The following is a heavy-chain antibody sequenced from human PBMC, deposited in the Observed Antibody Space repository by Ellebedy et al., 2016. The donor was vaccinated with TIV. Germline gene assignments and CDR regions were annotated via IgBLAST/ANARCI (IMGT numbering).Heavy chain of an antibody. CDR2: IYYNGRT. CDR3: ARLQGSGKAYAIDV. J-gene: IGHJ6*02. D-gene: IGHD3-10*01. CDR1: GAPMNNFY. Sequence: MPGGSLRLSCNVSGAPMNNFYWTWIRQSPEKGLEWIGYIYYNGRTNYALSLNTRVTISLDTSKKQFSLLLRSVTAADTAVYYCARLQGSGKAYAIDVWGQGTTVIVSS. V-gene: IGHV4-59*08.